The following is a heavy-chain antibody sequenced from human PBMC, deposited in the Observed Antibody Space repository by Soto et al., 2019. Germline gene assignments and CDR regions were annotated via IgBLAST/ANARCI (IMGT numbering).Heavy chain of an antibody. D-gene: IGHD1-26*01. V-gene: IGHV3-30-3*01. Sequence: GGSLRLSCAASGFTFSSYAMHWVRQAPGKGLEWVAVISYDGSNKYYADSVKGRFTISRDNSKNTLYLQMNSLRAEDTAVYYCARDIYLQAATDGLYGMDVWGQGTTVTVSS. CDR1: GFTFSSYA. CDR2: ISYDGSNK. J-gene: IGHJ6*02. CDR3: ARDIYLQAATDGLYGMDV.